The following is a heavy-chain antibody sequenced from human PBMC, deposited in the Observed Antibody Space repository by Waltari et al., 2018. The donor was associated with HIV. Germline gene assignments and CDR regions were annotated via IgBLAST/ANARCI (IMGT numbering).Heavy chain of an antibody. V-gene: IGHV3-30*18. CDR1: SSTFRSYA. Sequence: QVQRVESGGGVVYPGRSLRLYSSASSSTFRSYAMQWVRQAPGKGLEWVAVISYYGDNKYYADSVKGRFTISRDNSKNTLYLQMNSLRAEDTAVYYCAKGASGWSPGYWGQGTLVTVSS. CDR3: AKGASGWSPGY. D-gene: IGHD6-19*01. CDR2: ISYYGDNK. J-gene: IGHJ4*02.